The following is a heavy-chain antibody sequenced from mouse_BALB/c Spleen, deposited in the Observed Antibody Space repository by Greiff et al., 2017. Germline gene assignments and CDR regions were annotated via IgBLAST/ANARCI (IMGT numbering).Heavy chain of an antibody. Sequence: EVKLQESGAELVKPGASVKLSCTASGFNIKDTYMHWVKQRPEQGLEWIGRIDPANGNTKYDPKFQGKATITADTSSNTAYLQLSSLTSEDTAVYYCARWLLGWGQGTLVTVSA. V-gene: IGHV14-3*02. CDR3: ARWLLG. D-gene: IGHD2-3*01. CDR2: IDPANGNT. CDR1: GFNIKDTY. J-gene: IGHJ3*01.